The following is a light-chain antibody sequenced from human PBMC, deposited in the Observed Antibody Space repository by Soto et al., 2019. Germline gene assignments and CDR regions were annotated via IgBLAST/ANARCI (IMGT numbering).Light chain of an antibody. J-gene: IGLJ1*01. CDR1: RSDVGGYNY. Sequence: QSALTQPASVSGSPGQSITISCAGTRSDVGGYNYVSWYQQHPGKAPKLMIYEVSSRPSGVSTRFSGSKSGSTASLTISGLQAEDEADYYCISYTSDSTFVFGTGTKLTVL. CDR2: EVS. CDR3: ISYTSDSTFV. V-gene: IGLV2-14*01.